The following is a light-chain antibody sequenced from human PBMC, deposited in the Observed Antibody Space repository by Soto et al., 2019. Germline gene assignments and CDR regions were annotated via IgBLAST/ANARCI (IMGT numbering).Light chain of an antibody. J-gene: IGKJ3*01. Sequence: DIRMTQSPSSVSASVGDRVTIACRASHNINSWLAWYQQKPGRAPRFLIYAASSLQSGVPSRFSGSGSGTEFTLTITNLQPEDFATYFCQQANSFPFTFGPGTRVDIK. CDR2: AAS. CDR3: QQANSFPFT. CDR1: HNINSW. V-gene: IGKV1-12*01.